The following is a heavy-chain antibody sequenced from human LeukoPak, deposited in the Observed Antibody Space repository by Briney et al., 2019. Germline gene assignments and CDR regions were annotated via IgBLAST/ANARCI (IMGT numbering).Heavy chain of an antibody. V-gene: IGHV4-34*01. CDR3: ASTFRYYYGSGTFGY. CDR2: INHSGST. Sequence: SETLSLTCAVYGGSFSGYYWSWIRQPPGNGLEWIGEINHSGSTNYNPSLKSRVTISVDTSKNQFSLKLSSVTAADTAVYYCASTFRYYYGSGTFGYWGQGTLVTVSS. CDR1: GGSFSGYY. D-gene: IGHD3-10*01. J-gene: IGHJ4*02.